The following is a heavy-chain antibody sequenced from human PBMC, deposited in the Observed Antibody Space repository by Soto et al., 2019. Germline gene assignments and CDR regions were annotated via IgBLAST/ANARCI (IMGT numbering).Heavy chain of an antibody. CDR2: VIPIFGTA. V-gene: IGHV1-69*13. J-gene: IGHJ6*02. Sequence: SVKVSCKASGGTFSSYAISWVRQAPGQGLEWMGGVIPIFGTANYAQKFQGRVTITADESTSTAYMELSSLRSEDTAVYYCARDATDRHRKAVWGQGTTVIGS. CDR1: GGTFSSYA. CDR3: ARDATDRHRKAV.